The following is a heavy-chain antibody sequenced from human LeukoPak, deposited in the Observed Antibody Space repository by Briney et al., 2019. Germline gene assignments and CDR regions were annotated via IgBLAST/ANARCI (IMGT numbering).Heavy chain of an antibody. Sequence: SGRSLRLSCAASGFTFSSYAMHWVRQAPGKGLEWVAVISYDGSNKYYADSVKGRFTISRDNSKNTLYLQMNSLRAEDTAVYYCARGPRVATYYFDYWGQGTLVTVSS. D-gene: IGHD5-12*01. CDR2: ISYDGSNK. V-gene: IGHV3-30*04. J-gene: IGHJ4*02. CDR3: ARGPRVATYYFDY. CDR1: GFTFSSYA.